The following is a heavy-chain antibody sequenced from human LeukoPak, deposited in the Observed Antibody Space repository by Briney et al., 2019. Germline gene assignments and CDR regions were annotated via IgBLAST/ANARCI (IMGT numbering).Heavy chain of an antibody. V-gene: IGHV3-30*18. J-gene: IGHJ4*02. CDR1: GFTFSSYG. CDR3: AKDKEDGGFDY. Sequence: PGGSLRLSCAASGFTFSSYGMHWVRQAPGKGLEWVAVISYDGSNKYYADSVEGRFTISRDNSKNTLYLQMNSLRAEDTAVYYCAKDKEDGGFDYWGQGTLVTVSS. D-gene: IGHD3-10*01. CDR2: ISYDGSNK.